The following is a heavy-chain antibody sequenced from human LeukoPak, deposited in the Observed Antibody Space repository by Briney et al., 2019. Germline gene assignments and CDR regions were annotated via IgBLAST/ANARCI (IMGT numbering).Heavy chain of an antibody. Sequence: PGGSLRLSCAASGLTFDDYGMHWVRQAPGKGLEWVSGISWSSGKIGYADSVKGRFPISRDNSKNSLYLQMNSLRTEDTALYYCAKDISSSWFTLYYYYYGMDVWGQGTTVTVSS. J-gene: IGHJ6*02. D-gene: IGHD6-13*01. V-gene: IGHV3-9*01. CDR1: GLTFDDYG. CDR2: ISWSSGKI. CDR3: AKDISSSWFTLYYYYYGMDV.